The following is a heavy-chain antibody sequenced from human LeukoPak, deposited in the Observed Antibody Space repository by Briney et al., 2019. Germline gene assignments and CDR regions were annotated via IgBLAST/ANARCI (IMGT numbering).Heavy chain of an antibody. D-gene: IGHD3-22*01. CDR1: GYTFTGYD. V-gene: IGHV1-2*02. J-gene: IGHJ4*02. Sequence: ASVKVSCKASGYTFTGYDMHWVRQAPGQGLEWRGWINPNSGGTHYAQKFPGRVTMTWDTPISTASMELSRLRSDDTAVYSCARADYYYDSSGYYYGYWGQGTLVTVSS. CDR2: INPNSGGT. CDR3: ARADYYYDSSGYYYGY.